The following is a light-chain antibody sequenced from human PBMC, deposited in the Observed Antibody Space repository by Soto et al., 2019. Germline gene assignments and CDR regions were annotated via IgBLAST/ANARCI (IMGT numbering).Light chain of an antibody. J-gene: IGLJ3*02. Sequence: QSVLTQPPSVSGSPGQSVTISCTVTSSDVGDYEHVSWYQQAPGTAPKLIIFDVTNRPSGVPARFSGSKSGNTPSLTIFGLQAEDEADYYCSLYTSSSTWVFGGGTKVTVL. CDR1: SSDVGDYEH. CDR2: DVT. V-gene: IGLV2-18*01. CDR3: SLYTSSSTWV.